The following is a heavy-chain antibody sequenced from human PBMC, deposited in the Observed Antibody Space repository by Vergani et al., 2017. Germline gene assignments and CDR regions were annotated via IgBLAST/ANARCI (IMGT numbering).Heavy chain of an antibody. CDR3: ARLTYYDSSGGYYCWLDYFDY. CDR1: GYSFTSYW. Sequence: EVQLVPSGAEVKKPGASLKISCKGSGYSFTSYWIGCVRQMPAKGLEWMRILYPGDSDTRYSPSFQGQVTISADKSISSAYLQWSSLKASDTAMYYCARLTYYDSSGGYYCWLDYFDYWGQGTLVTVSS. V-gene: IGHV5-51*01. J-gene: IGHJ4*02. CDR2: LYPGDSDT. D-gene: IGHD3-22*01.